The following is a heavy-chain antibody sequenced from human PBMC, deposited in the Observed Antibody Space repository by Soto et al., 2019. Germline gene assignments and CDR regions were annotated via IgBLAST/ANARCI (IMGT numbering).Heavy chain of an antibody. Sequence: QVQLVQSGAEVKKPGASVKVSCKASGYTFTSYDINWVRQATGQGLEWMGWMNPNSGNTGYAQKFQGRVTMTRNTSISTAYMEVSSLRSEDTAVYYCAREDSSGWYSAFDIWGQGTMVTVSS. CDR2: MNPNSGNT. V-gene: IGHV1-8*01. D-gene: IGHD6-19*01. J-gene: IGHJ3*02. CDR3: AREDSSGWYSAFDI. CDR1: GYTFTSYD.